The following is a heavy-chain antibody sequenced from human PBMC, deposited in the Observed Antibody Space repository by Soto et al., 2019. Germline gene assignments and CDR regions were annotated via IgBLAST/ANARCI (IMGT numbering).Heavy chain of an antibody. V-gene: IGHV3-74*01. D-gene: IGHD6-19*01. J-gene: IGHJ4*02. CDR2: INSDGSST. CDR1: GFTFSSYW. Sequence: GGSLRLSCAASGFTFSSYWMHWVRQAPGKGLVWVSRINSDGSSTSYADSVKGRFTISRDNAKNTLYLQMNSLRAEDTAVYYCARTDSSGWPPNDYWGQGTLVTVSS. CDR3: ARTDSSGWPPNDY.